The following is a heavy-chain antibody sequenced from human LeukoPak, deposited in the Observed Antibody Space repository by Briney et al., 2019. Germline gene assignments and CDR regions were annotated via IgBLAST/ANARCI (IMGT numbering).Heavy chain of an antibody. Sequence: GGSLRLSCAASGFTFSSYWMSWVRQAPGKGLEWAANIKQDGSEKYYVDSVKGRFTISRDNAKNSLYLQMNSLRAEDTAVYYCARSRDYYGSGRHYYFDYWGQGTLVTVSS. CDR1: GFTFSSYW. CDR3: ARSRDYYGSGRHYYFDY. CDR2: IKQDGSEK. V-gene: IGHV3-7*01. D-gene: IGHD3-10*01. J-gene: IGHJ4*02.